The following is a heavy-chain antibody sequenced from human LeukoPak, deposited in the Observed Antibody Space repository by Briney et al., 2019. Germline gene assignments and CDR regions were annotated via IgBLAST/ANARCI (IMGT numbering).Heavy chain of an antibody. CDR3: ARGSVRGGKKYYFDY. J-gene: IGHJ4*02. CDR2: IIPIFGTA. D-gene: IGHD4-23*01. V-gene: IGHV1-69*13. Sequence: SVKVSGKASGGTFSSYAISWVRQAPGQGLEWMGGIIPIFGTANYAQKFQGRVTITADESTSTAYMELSSRRSEDTAVYYCARGSVRGGKKYYFDYWGQGTLVTVSS. CDR1: GGTFSSYA.